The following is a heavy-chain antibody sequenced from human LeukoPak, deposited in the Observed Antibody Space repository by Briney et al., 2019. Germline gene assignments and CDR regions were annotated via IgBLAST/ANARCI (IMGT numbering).Heavy chain of an antibody. CDR3: AARIAVAGTISFDY. CDR1: GFTVSTNY. CDR2: IYSGGRT. D-gene: IGHD6-19*01. J-gene: IGHJ4*02. Sequence: PGESLKISCAASGFTVSTNYMSWVRQAPGRGLEWVSVIYSGGRTYYADSVKGRFTISRDNSKNIVYLQMNSLRADDTAMYYCAARIAVAGTISFDYWGQGTLVTVSS. V-gene: IGHV3-66*01.